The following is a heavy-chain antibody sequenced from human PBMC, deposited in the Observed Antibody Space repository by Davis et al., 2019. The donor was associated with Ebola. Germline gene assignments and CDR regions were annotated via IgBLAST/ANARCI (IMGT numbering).Heavy chain of an antibody. CDR3: AKESVRDTMIWGFDS. Sequence: GESLKISCAASGFTFSGSAMHWVRQASGKGLEWVGRIRSKANSYATAYAASVKGRFTISRDNSKNTLYLQMNSLRADDTALYSCAKESVRDTMIWGFDSWGQGTLVTVSS. J-gene: IGHJ4*02. CDR2: IRSKANSYAT. V-gene: IGHV3-73*01. CDR1: GFTFSGSA. D-gene: IGHD3-10*01.